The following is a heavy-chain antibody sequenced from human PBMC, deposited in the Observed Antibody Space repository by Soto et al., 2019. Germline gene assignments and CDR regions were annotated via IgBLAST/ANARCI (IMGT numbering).Heavy chain of an antibody. CDR3: ARPVGTVRYCSSTSCYGPFDY. J-gene: IGHJ4*02. Sequence: GASVKVSCTASGYTFTSYGISCVRQAPGQGLEWMGWISAYNGNTNYAQKLQGRVTMTTDTSTSTAYMELRSLRSDDTAVYYCARPVGTVRYCSSTSCYGPFDYWGQGTLVTVSS. CDR1: GYTFTSYG. V-gene: IGHV1-18*01. CDR2: ISAYNGNT. D-gene: IGHD2-2*01.